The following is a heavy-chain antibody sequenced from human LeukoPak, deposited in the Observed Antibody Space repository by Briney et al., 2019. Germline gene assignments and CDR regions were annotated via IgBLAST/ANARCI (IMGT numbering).Heavy chain of an antibody. V-gene: IGHV1-3*01. CDR3: ARGQATVFGGVPGYFDY. J-gene: IGHJ4*02. CDR1: GYTFTTYA. D-gene: IGHD3-16*01. Sequence: ASVKVSCKASGYTFTTYAMHWVRQAPGQRLEWMGWINAGNGNTKYSQKFQGRVTITRDTSASTAYMELSSLRSEDTAVYYCARGQATVFGGVPGYFDYWGQGTLVTVSS. CDR2: INAGNGNT.